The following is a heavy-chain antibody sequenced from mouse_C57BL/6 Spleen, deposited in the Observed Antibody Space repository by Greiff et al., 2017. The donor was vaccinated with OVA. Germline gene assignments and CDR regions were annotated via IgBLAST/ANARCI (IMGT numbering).Heavy chain of an antibody. J-gene: IGHJ4*01. CDR1: GFTFTDYY. CDR2: IRNKANGYTT. Sequence: EVKLVESGGGLVQPGGSLSLSCAASGFTFTDYYMSWVRQPPGKALEWLGFIRNKANGYTTEYSASVKGRFTISRDKSQSILYLQMKALRAEDSATYYCARSILSSGPNYYAMDYWGQGTSVTVSS. D-gene: IGHD3-2*02. CDR3: ARSILSSGPNYYAMDY. V-gene: IGHV7-3*01.